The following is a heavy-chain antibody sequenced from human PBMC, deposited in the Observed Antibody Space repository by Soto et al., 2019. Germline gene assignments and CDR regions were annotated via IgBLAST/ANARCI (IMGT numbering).Heavy chain of an antibody. CDR2: IFYSGTT. CDR1: DDSVNNNDFY. CDR3: ARLDFRSGYYGGRFDP. J-gene: IGHJ5*02. Sequence: SETLSLTCTVSDDSVNNNDFYWAWIRQPPGKGLEWVVTIFYSGTTYHNPSLKGRVTASVDRSENQFSLKLTSVTASDTAVYYCARLDFRSGYYGGRFDPWGQGTLVTVSS. V-gene: IGHV4-39*01. D-gene: IGHD3-3*01.